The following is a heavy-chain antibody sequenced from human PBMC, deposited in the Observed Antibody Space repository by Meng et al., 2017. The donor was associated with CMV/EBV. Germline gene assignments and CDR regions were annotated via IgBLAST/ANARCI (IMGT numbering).Heavy chain of an antibody. Sequence: SETLSLTCTVSGGSISSYYWSWIRQPPGKGLEWIGYIYYSGSTNYNPSLKSRVTISVDTSKNQFSLKLSSVTAADTAVYYCARGGGICSGGSCYRLGYYGMDVWGQGTTVTVSS. CDR1: GGSISSYY. J-gene: IGHJ6*02. CDR3: ARGGGICSGGSCYRLGYYGMDV. D-gene: IGHD2-15*01. V-gene: IGHV4-59*01. CDR2: IYYSGST.